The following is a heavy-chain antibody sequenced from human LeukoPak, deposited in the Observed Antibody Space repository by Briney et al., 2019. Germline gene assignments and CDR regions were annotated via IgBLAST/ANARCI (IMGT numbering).Heavy chain of an antibody. CDR3: ARIPAT. CDR2: IYTSGTT. Sequence: SETLSLTCTVSGGSFSPHYWSWIRQTPGKGLEWIGYIYTSGTTNYNPSLKSRVTISVDTSKNQFSLNLNSVTAADTAVYYCARIPATWGQGTLVTVSS. CDR1: GGSFSPHY. J-gene: IGHJ4*02. D-gene: IGHD6-25*01. V-gene: IGHV4-4*09.